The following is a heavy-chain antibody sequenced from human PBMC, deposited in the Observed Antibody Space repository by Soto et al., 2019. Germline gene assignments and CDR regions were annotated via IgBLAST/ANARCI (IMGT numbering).Heavy chain of an antibody. V-gene: IGHV1-2*02. CDR3: ARYGGYLNFEPRLDY. CDR2: INPNSGGT. D-gene: IGHD5-12*01. CDR1: GYTFTGYY. Sequence: GASVKVSCKASGYTFTGYYMHWVRQAPGQGLEWMGWINPNSGGTNYAQKFQGRVTMTRDTSISAAYMELSRLRSDDTAVYYCARYGGYLNFEPRLDYWGQGTLVTVSS. J-gene: IGHJ4*02.